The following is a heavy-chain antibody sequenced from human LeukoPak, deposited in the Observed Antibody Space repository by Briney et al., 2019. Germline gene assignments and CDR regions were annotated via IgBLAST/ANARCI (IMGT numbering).Heavy chain of an antibody. CDR1: GFTFSSYS. CDR3: AKDVQGSGSPHDY. CDR2: ISGSGGST. V-gene: IGHV3-23*01. D-gene: IGHD3-10*01. J-gene: IGHJ4*02. Sequence: GGSLRLSWAAAGFTFSSYSMSWVRQAARKGRGWVSSISGSGGSTYYADSVKGRFTISRDNSKNPLYLQMNSLRAEDTAVYYCAKDVQGSGSPHDYWGQGTLVTVSS.